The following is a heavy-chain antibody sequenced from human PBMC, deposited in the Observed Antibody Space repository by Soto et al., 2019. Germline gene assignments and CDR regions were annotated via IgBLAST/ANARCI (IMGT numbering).Heavy chain of an antibody. Sequence: QVQLVQSGAEVKKPGASVKVSCKATGYTFTNYGISWVRQAPGQGLEWMGWISAYNGNTKYAQKLQGRVIMTTYTSTSTAYMELRSLRSDATAVYCCARDSPPVDYWGQGTLVTVSS. CDR1: GYTFTNYG. CDR2: ISAYNGNT. CDR3: ARDSPPVDY. V-gene: IGHV1-18*01. J-gene: IGHJ4*02.